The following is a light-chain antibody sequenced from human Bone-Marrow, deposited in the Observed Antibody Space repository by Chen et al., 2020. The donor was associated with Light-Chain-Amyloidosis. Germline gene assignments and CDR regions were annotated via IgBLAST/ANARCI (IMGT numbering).Light chain of an antibody. CDR1: NIGSTS. V-gene: IGLV3-21*02. J-gene: IGLJ3*02. CDR2: DDS. CDR3: QVWDRSSDRPV. Sequence: SYVLTQPSPVSVVPGPTDTIACGGNNIGSTSVHWYQQTPGQAPLLVVYDDSDRPSGIPERLSGSNSGNTATLTISRVEAGDEADYYCQVWDRSSDRPVFGGGTKLTVL.